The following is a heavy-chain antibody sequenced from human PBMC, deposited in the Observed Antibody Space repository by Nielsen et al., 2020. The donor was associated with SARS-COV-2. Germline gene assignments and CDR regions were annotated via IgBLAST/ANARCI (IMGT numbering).Heavy chain of an antibody. Sequence: SETLSLTCNVSRGSISSYYWRWIRHSPALGLDWICYVYYTGSTNYNPSLESRVTISQDTSKNQFSLTLTSVTAADTAKYYCARGGTYPFDYWGQGILVTVSS. CDR1: RGSISSYY. CDR3: ARGGTYPFDY. J-gene: IGHJ4*02. CDR2: VYYTGST. D-gene: IGHD1-26*01. V-gene: IGHV4-59*08.